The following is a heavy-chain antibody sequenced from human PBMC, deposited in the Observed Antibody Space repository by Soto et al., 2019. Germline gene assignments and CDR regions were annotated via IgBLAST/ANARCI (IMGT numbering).Heavy chain of an antibody. CDR3: AHKGDGYRGFKY. J-gene: IGHJ4*02. V-gene: IGHV2-5*02. D-gene: IGHD5-12*01. Sequence: QITLKESGPTLVKPTQTLTLTCTFSGFSLSTSGVGVGWIRQPPGKALEWLALIYWDDDKRYSPSLKSRLTIXKXXSKSQVVLTMTNMDPVDTATYYCAHKGDGYRGFKYWGQGTLVTVSS. CDR2: IYWDDDK. CDR1: GFSLSTSGVG.